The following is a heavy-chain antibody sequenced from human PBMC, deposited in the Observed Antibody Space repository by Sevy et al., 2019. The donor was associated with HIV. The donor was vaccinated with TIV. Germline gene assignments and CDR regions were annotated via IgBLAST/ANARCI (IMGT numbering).Heavy chain of an antibody. J-gene: IGHJ4*02. CDR2: ISSSGSTI. Sequence: GGSLRLSCAASGFTFDNYAMNWVRQAPGKGLEWVSYISSSGSTISYADSVKGRFTISRDNAKNSLYLQVNSLRAEDTAVYYCARGQYYYTSWGQGTLVTVSS. CDR3: ARGQYYYTS. D-gene: IGHD3-10*01. V-gene: IGHV3-48*04. CDR1: GFTFDNYA.